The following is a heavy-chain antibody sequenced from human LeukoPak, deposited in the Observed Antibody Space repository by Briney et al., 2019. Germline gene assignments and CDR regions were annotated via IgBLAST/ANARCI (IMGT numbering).Heavy chain of an antibody. J-gene: IGHJ4*02. CDR1: GGSISSSSYF. CDR2: MYYSGST. V-gene: IGHV4-39*07. CDR3: ARDSVYSGSSLDY. Sequence: ASETLSLTCTVSGGSISSSSYFWGWIRQPPGKGLEWIGSMYYSGSTYYNPSLKSRVTISVDTSKNQFSLKLSSVTAADTAVYYCARDSVYSGSSLDYWGQGTLVTVSS. D-gene: IGHD1-26*01.